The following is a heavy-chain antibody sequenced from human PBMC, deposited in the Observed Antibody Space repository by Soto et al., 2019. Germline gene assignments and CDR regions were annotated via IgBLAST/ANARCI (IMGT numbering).Heavy chain of an antibody. J-gene: IGHJ6*02. CDR3: ARDRVPITMIVGGTVDV. Sequence: PWGSLRLSCAASGFTFSSYAMHWVRQAPGKGLEWVAVISYDGSNKYYADSVKGRFTISRDNSKNTLYLQMNSLRAEDTAVYYCARDRVPITMIVGGTVDVWGQGTTVTVSS. D-gene: IGHD3-22*01. CDR1: GFTFSSYA. V-gene: IGHV3-30-3*01. CDR2: ISYDGSNK.